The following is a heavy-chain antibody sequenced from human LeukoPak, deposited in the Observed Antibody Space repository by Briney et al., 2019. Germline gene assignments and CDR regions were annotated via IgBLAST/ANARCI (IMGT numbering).Heavy chain of an antibody. J-gene: IGHJ4*02. CDR2: ISSSSTI. CDR1: GFTFSSYG. D-gene: IGHD3-10*01. V-gene: IGHV3-48*04. Sequence: PGGSLRLSCAASGFTFSSYGMHWVRQAPGKGLEWVSYISSSSTIYYADSVKGRFTISRDNAKNSLYLQMNSLRAEDTAVYYCARTGSDTMVRGVLDYWGQGTLVTVSS. CDR3: ARTGSDTMVRGVLDY.